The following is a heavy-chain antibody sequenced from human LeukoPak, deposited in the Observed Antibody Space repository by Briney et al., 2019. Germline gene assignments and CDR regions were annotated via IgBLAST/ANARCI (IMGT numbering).Heavy chain of an antibody. V-gene: IGHV1-69*05. D-gene: IGHD3-10*01. CDR2: IITIFGTA. CDR1: GGTFSSYA. CDR3: ARGPDYYGSGSYYEHDY. J-gene: IGHJ4*02. Sequence: TAKVSRTASGGTFSSYAISWVRQTPGQGLEWMGGIITIFGTANSAQKFQGRVTITTDESTSTAYMELSSLRSEDTAVYYCARGPDYYGSGSYYEHDYWGQGTLVTVSS.